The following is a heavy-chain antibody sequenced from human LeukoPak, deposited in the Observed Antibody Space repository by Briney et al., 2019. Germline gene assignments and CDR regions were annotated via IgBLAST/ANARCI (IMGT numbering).Heavy chain of an antibody. Sequence: ASVKVSCKASGYTFTGYYMHWVRQAPGQGLEWMGWINPNSGGTNYAQKLQGRVTMTTDTSTSTAYMELRSLRSDDTAVYYCARDDRVDTAMANPSPYYYGMDAWGQGTTVTVSS. CDR3: ARDDRVDTAMANPSPYYYGMDA. CDR1: GYTFTGYY. D-gene: IGHD5-18*01. CDR2: INPNSGGT. V-gene: IGHV1-2*02. J-gene: IGHJ6*02.